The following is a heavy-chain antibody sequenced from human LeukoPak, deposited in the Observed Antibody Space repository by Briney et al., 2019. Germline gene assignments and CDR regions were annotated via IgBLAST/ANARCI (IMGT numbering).Heavy chain of an antibody. CDR1: GGSIGYYY. CDR2: IYYSGST. V-gene: IGHV4-59*12. Sequence: SSETLSLTCTVSGGSIGYYYWSWIRQPPGKGLEWIGYIYYSGSTNYNPSLKSRVTMSVDTSKNQIYLKVNSVTAADTAVYYCARESYSSSYLFDFWGQGTLVTVSS. D-gene: IGHD6-6*01. J-gene: IGHJ4*02. CDR3: ARESYSSSYLFDF.